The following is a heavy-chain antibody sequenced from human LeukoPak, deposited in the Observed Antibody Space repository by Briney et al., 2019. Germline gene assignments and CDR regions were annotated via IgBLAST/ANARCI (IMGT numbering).Heavy chain of an antibody. CDR2: ISGRGDSP. CDR3: ARDRLHYGEYEKTFDY. J-gene: IGHJ4*02. D-gene: IGHD4-17*01. CDR1: GFTFSSYA. V-gene: IGHV3-23*01. Sequence: AGGSLRLSCAASGFTFSSYAMSWVRQAPGKGLEWVSTISGRGDSPNYADSVKGRFTISRDNAKNSLYLQMNSLRAEDTAVYYCARDRLHYGEYEKTFDYWGQGTLVSVSS.